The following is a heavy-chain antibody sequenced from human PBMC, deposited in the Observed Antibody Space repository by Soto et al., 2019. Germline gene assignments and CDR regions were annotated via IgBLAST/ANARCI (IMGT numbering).Heavy chain of an antibody. V-gene: IGHV3-74*01. J-gene: IGHJ6*02. CDR3: ARATSFAYCGGDCYSSYYYYYGMDV. Sequence: PGLSLRLSCVACGITFSSYWMHWVRQAPGKGLGWVSRINSDGSSTSYADSVKGRFTISRDNAKNTLYVQMNRLRAEDTAVYYCARATSFAYCGGDCYSSYYYYYGMDVWGQGTTVTVSS. CDR1: GITFSSYW. D-gene: IGHD2-21*02. CDR2: INSDGSST.